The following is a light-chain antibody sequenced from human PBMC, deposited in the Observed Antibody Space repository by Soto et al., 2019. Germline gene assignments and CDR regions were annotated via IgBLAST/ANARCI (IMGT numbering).Light chain of an antibody. Sequence: QSVLTQPPSVSGAPGQRVTISCTGSSSNTGAGYDVHWYQQVPGTAPKLLIYGNTKRPSGVPDRFSGSKSGTSASLAITGLQAEDEADYYCQSYAGSLSGSVFGGGTKLTVL. CDR3: QSYAGSLSGSV. CDR2: GNT. CDR1: SSNTGAGYD. J-gene: IGLJ2*01. V-gene: IGLV1-40*01.